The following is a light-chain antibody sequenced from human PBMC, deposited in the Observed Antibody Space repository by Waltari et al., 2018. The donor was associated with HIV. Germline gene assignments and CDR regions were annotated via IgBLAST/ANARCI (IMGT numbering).Light chain of an antibody. V-gene: IGLV2-8*01. CDR3: FSYAGNNYLL. CDR1: SSDIGLYNF. J-gene: IGLJ2*01. CDR2: EVS. Sequence: QSALTQPPSASGSPGQSVTISCAGTSSDIGLYNFVSWYQHHPGKAPKLMLSEVSRRPSGVPDRFSGSKSGNTASLTVSGLQAEDEAAYYCFSYAGNNYLLFGGGTKLTVL.